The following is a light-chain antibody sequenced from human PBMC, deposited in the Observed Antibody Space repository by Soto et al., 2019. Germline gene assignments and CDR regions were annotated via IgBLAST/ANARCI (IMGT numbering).Light chain of an antibody. CDR1: QSVSSN. CDR2: GAS. CDR3: QQYSNWPSWT. V-gene: IGKV3-15*01. J-gene: IGKJ1*01. Sequence: EIVLTQSTATLSFSPGERATVSFRASQSVSSNLAWYQQKPGQAPRLLIYGASTRATGIPARFSGSGSGTEFTLTISSLQSEDFAVYYCQQYSNWPSWTFGQGTKVDIK.